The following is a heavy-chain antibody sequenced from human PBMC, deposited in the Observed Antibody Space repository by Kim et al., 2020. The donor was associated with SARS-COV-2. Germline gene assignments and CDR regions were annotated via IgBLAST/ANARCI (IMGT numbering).Heavy chain of an antibody. CDR3: AKDPITMVRGVIAEYFQH. CDR2: ISGSGGST. J-gene: IGHJ1*01. D-gene: IGHD3-10*01. CDR1: GFTFSSYA. V-gene: IGHV3-23*01. Sequence: GGSLRLSCAASGFTFSSYAMSWVRQAPGKGLEWVSAISGSGGSTYYADSVKGRFTISRDNSKNTLYLQMNSLRAEDTAVYYCAKDPITMVRGVIAEYFQHWGQGTLVTVSS.